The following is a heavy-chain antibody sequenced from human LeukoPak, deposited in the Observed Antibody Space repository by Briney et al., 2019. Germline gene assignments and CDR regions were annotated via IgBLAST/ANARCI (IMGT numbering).Heavy chain of an antibody. CDR2: IYHSGNT. CDR3: TRQEVVTATSVYGMDV. J-gene: IGHJ6*02. V-gene: IGHV4-39*01. CDR1: GGSFSSSSYF. Sequence: PSETLSLTCTVSGGSFSSSSYFWGWVRQPPGKGLEWIGNIYHSGNTYYNPSLKSRVTISVDTSKNQFSLKLSSVTGADTAVYYCTRQEVVTATSVYGMDVWGLGTTVTVSS. D-gene: IGHD2-21*02.